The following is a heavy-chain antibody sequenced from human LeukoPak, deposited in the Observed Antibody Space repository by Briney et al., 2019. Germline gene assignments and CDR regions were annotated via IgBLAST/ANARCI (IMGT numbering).Heavy chain of an antibody. Sequence: GGSLRLSCAASGVTFSSYSMNWVRQAPGKGLEWVSYISSSSSTIHYADSVKGRFTISRNNDKNSLYLQMNSLRAEDTAVYYCAREGIAAAGTYVHFDYWGQGTLVTVSS. D-gene: IGHD6-13*01. CDR2: ISSSSSTI. CDR3: AREGIAAAGTYVHFDY. V-gene: IGHV3-48*01. J-gene: IGHJ4*02. CDR1: GVTFSSYS.